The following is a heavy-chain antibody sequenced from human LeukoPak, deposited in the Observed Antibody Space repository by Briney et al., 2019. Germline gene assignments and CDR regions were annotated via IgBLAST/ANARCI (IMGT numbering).Heavy chain of an antibody. D-gene: IGHD1-26*01. CDR2: FDPEDGET. Sequence: ASVKVSCKVSGYTLTELSMHWVRQAPGKGLEWMGGFDPEDGETIYAQKFQGRVTMTEDTSTDTAYMELSSLRSEDTAVYCCATPNSYVGATDAFDIWGQGTMVTVSS. CDR1: GYTLTELS. CDR3: ATPNSYVGATDAFDI. J-gene: IGHJ3*02. V-gene: IGHV1-24*01.